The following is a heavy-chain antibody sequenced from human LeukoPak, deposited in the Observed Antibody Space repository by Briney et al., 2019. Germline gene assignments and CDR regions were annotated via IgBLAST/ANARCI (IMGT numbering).Heavy chain of an antibody. CDR3: ARDEDYGIFVNIDY. V-gene: IGHV1-18*01. D-gene: IGHD4-17*01. J-gene: IGHJ4*02. Sequence: GASVKASCKASGYSFVLYGISWVRQAPGQGPEWMGWISNYNGNTKYAQKFQGRVTMTTDTSTSTAYMELRSLRSDDTAVYYCARDEDYGIFVNIDYWGQGTLVTVSS. CDR1: GYSFVLYG. CDR2: ISNYNGNT.